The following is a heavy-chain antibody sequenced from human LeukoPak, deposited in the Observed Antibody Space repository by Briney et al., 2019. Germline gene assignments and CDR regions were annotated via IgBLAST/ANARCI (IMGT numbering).Heavy chain of an antibody. V-gene: IGHV4-30-2*01. Sequence: SQTLSLTCAVSGGSISSGGYSWSWLRQPPGKGLEWIGYIYHSGSTYYNPSLKSRITISVDRSKNQFSLKLSSVTAADTAVYYCASSADSSGYYANFDYWGQGTLVTVSS. D-gene: IGHD3-22*01. CDR1: GGSISSGGYS. J-gene: IGHJ4*02. CDR2: IYHSGST. CDR3: ASSADSSGYYANFDY.